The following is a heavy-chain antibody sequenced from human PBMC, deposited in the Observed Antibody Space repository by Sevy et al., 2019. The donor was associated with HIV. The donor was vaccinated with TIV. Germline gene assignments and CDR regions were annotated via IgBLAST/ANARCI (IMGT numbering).Heavy chain of an antibody. D-gene: IGHD5-18*01. J-gene: IGHJ4*02. CDR2: IKIKADGGAT. V-gene: IGHV3-15*07. Sequence: GESLKISCAASGFIFSNAWMNWVRQAPGKGLEWVGRIKIKADGGATEYAAPVKDRFTISRDDSKDTLYLQMNSLKTEDTAVYYCATERGYSPSGYLDYWGQGTLVTVSS. CDR3: ATERGYSPSGYLDY. CDR1: GFIFSNAW.